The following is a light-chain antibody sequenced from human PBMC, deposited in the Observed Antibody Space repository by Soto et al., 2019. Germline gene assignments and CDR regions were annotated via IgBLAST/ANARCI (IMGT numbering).Light chain of an antibody. V-gene: IGLV1-51*01. CDR3: GAWDHSLNVGV. CDR1: SSNVGSNY. J-gene: IGLJ3*02. CDR2: DKN. Sequence: QSVLTQPPSVSAAPGQKVIISCSGSSSNVGSNYVSWYQQLPGKAPKLLIYDKNDRPSGISDRFSASKSGTSATLGITGLQTGDEADYYCGAWDHSLNVGVFGGGTKLTVL.